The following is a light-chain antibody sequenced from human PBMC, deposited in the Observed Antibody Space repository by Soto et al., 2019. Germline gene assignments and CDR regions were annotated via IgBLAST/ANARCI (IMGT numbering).Light chain of an antibody. Sequence: QSVLTQPASVSGSPGQSITISCTGTSSDVGSYNLVSWFQQHPDKAPKLMIYEGSQRPSGVSNRFSGSKSGNTASLTISGLQADDEADYYCCSYAGSTTYVFGTGTQLTVL. CDR3: CSYAGSTTYV. J-gene: IGLJ1*01. CDR1: SSDVGSYNL. V-gene: IGLV2-23*01. CDR2: EGS.